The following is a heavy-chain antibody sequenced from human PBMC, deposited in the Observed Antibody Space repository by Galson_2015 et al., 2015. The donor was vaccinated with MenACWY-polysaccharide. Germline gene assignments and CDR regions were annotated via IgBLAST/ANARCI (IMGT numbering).Heavy chain of an antibody. Sequence: SLRLSCAASGFTFRDYYMSWLRQAPGKGLEWVSYISSSGSTISYADSVKGRFTISRDNAQNSLYLQVNSLRAEDTAVYYCVRRLTSRCFDYWGQGTLVTVSS. V-gene: IGHV3-11*01. CDR3: VRRLTSRCFDY. J-gene: IGHJ4*02. CDR1: GFTFRDYY. D-gene: IGHD2-8*01. CDR2: ISSSGSTI.